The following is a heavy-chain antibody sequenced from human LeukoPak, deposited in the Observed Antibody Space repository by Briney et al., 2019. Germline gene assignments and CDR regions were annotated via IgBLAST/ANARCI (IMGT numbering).Heavy chain of an antibody. CDR2: ISGSGGST. D-gene: IGHD6-19*01. J-gene: IGHJ4*02. Sequence: GGSLRLSCAASGFTFSSYAMSWVRQGPGKRLEWVSAISGSGGSTYYADSVKGRFTISRDNSKNTLYLQMNSLRAEDTAVYYCAKRKQWGLYYFDYWGQGTLVTVSS. CDR3: AKRKQWGLYYFDY. CDR1: GFTFSSYA. V-gene: IGHV3-23*01.